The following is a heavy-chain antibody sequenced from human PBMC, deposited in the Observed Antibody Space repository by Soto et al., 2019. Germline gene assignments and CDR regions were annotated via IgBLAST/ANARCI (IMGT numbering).Heavy chain of an antibody. CDR3: ARGRHYYYYGMDV. J-gene: IGHJ6*02. V-gene: IGHV1-8*01. CDR2: KNPNSGNT. CDR1: GYTFTSYD. Sequence: QVQLVQSGAEVKKPGASVKVSCKASGYTFTSYDINWVRQATGQGLEWMGWKNPNSGNTGYAQKSQCRVTMTRNTSIRTDYMELSSLRSEATAVYYGARGRHYYYYGMDVWGQGTTVTVSS.